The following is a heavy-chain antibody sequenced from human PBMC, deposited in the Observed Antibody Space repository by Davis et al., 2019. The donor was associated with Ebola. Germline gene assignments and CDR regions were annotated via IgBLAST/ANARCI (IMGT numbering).Heavy chain of an antibody. V-gene: IGHV3-23*01. Sequence: GESLKISCAASGFTFSSYAMSWVRQAPGKGLEWVSAISGSGGSTYYADSVKGRFTISRDNSKNMLYLQMNSLRAEDTAVYYCAKDVGYDYDPHFDYWGQGTLVTVSS. CDR2: ISGSGGST. D-gene: IGHD4-17*01. CDR3: AKDVGYDYDPHFDY. CDR1: GFTFSSYA. J-gene: IGHJ4*02.